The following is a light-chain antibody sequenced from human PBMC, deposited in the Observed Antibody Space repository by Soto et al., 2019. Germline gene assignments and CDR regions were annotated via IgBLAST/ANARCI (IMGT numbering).Light chain of an antibody. CDR2: WAS. CDR3: QQYYSTPPT. J-gene: IGKJ1*01. V-gene: IGKV4-1*01. CDR1: QSVLYSSNNKNY. Sequence: DIVMTQSPDSLAVSLGESATINCKSSQSVLYSSNNKNYLAWYQQKPGQPPKLLIYWASTRESGVPDRFSGSGSGTDFTLTIGSLQAEDVALYYCQQYYSTPPTFGQGTKVEIK.